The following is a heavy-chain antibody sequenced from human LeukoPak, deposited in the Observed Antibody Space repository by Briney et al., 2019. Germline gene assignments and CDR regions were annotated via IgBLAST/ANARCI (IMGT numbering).Heavy chain of an antibody. D-gene: IGHD3-16*01. J-gene: IGHJ4*02. CDR2: IWYDGSNK. CDR3: TRVGVGGY. V-gene: IGHV3-33*01. Sequence: GGSLRLSCAASGFTFSNHGMLWVRQAPGKGPEWVALIWYDGSNKYYGDSVKGRFTISRDNSRNTVYLQMNSLRAEDTGVYYCTRVGVGGYWGQGTLVTVSS. CDR1: GFTFSNHG.